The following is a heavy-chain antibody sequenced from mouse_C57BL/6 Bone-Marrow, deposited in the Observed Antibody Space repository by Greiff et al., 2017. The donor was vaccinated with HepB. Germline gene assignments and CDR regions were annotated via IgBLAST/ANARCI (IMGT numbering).Heavy chain of an antibody. J-gene: IGHJ4*01. CDR3: AKMPPYGSSYVYAMDY. D-gene: IGHD1-1*01. Sequence: QVQLKESGPGLVQPSQSLSITCTVSGFSLTSYGVHWVRQSPGKGLEWLGVIWRGGSTGYNAAFMSRLSITKDNSKSQVFFKMNSLQADDTAIYYCAKMPPYGSSYVYAMDYWGQGTSVTVSS. CDR1: GFSLTSYG. CDR2: IWRGGST. V-gene: IGHV2-5*01.